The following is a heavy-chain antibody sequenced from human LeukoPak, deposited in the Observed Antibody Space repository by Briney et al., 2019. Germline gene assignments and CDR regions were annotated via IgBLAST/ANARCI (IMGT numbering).Heavy chain of an antibody. V-gene: IGHV5-51*01. CDR3: ARELEAAPGRYDAFDI. CDR2: IYPGDSDT. D-gene: IGHD6-13*01. Sequence: GESLKISCKGPGYSFTSYWIGWVRQMPGKGLEWMGIIYPGDSDTRYSPSFQGQVTISADKSISTAYLQWSSLKASDTAMYYCARELEAAPGRYDAFDIWGQGTMVTVSS. J-gene: IGHJ3*02. CDR1: GYSFTSYW.